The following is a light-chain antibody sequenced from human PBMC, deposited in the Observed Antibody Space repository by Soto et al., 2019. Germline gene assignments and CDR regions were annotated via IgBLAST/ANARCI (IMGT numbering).Light chain of an antibody. J-gene: IGKJ5*01. V-gene: IGKV3-20*01. Sequence: IVWTQSPVILSLSTGERATLSCRASQSVSSSWLGWYQQKPGQAPRLLIYEASSRTTGTPDRFSGSGSGTDFTLTIIRLEPEDFAVYYCQQNGRSPITFGHGTRLEIK. CDR2: EAS. CDR1: QSVSSSW. CDR3: QQNGRSPIT.